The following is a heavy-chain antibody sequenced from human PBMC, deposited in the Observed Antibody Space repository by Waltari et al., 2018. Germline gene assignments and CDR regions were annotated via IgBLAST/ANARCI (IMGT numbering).Heavy chain of an antibody. CDR3: ARDAVAGIFDY. CDR1: GFTFSSYS. D-gene: IGHD6-19*01. V-gene: IGHV3-48*01. CDR2: ISSSSSTI. J-gene: IGHJ4*02. Sequence: EVQLVESGGGLVQPGGSLRLSCAASGFTFSSYSMNWVRQAPGKGLEWVSYISSSSSTIYYADSVKGRFTISRDNAKNPLYLQMNSLRAEDTAVYYCARDAVAGIFDYWGQGTLVTVSS.